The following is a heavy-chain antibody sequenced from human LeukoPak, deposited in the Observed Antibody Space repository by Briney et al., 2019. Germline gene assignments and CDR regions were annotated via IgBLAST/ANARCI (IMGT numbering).Heavy chain of an antibody. J-gene: IGHJ4*02. V-gene: IGHV4-61*01. CDR3: ARENDSSGSYFDY. D-gene: IGHD3-22*01. CDR1: GGSISSSSYY. Sequence: SETLSLTCTVSGGSISSSSYYWGWIRQPPGKGLEWIGYIYYSGSTNYNPSLKSRVTISVDTSKNQFSLKLSSVTAADTAVYYCARENDSSGSYFDYWGQGTLVTVSS. CDR2: IYYSGST.